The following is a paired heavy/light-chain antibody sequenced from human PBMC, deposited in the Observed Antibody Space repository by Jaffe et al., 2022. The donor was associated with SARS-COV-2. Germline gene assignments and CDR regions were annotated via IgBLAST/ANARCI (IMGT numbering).Light chain of an antibody. V-gene: IGKV4-1*01. CDR1: QNILYSSNNKNY. CDR3: QQYYSAPPT. CDR2: WAS. J-gene: IGKJ1*01. Sequence: DIVMTQSPDSLLVSLGERATINCKSSQNILYSSNNKNYLAWYQQKPGQPPKLLIYWASTRESGVPDRFSGSGSGADFTLTISSLQAEDVAIYYCQQYYSAPPTFGQGTKVEIK.
Heavy chain of an antibody. CDR3: ARGEVGARGVYHFDF. J-gene: IGHJ4*02. V-gene: IGHV4-59*01. CDR2: IYYSGST. D-gene: IGHD1-26*01. CDR1: RGSISSYY. Sequence: QVQLQQSGPGLVKPSETLSLTCTVSRGSISSYYWSWIRQPPGKRLEWIGYIYYSGSTNYNPSLKSRVAISVDASKNQFSLNLTSVTAADTAMYYCARGEVGARGVYHFDFWGQGTLVNVSS.